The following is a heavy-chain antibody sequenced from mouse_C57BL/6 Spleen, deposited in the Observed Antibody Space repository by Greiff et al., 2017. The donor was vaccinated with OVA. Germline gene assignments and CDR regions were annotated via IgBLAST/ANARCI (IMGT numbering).Heavy chain of an antibody. V-gene: IGHV1-52*01. D-gene: IGHD2-13*01. CDR1: GYTFTSYW. CDR2: IDPSDSET. Sequence: VQLQQPGAELVRPGSSVKLSCKASGYTFTSYWMHWVKQRPIQGLEWIGNIDPSDSETHYNQKFKDKATLTVDKSSSTAYMQLSSLTSEDSAVYDCARSGDGHYFDYWGQGTTLTVSS. J-gene: IGHJ2*01. CDR3: ARSGDGHYFDY.